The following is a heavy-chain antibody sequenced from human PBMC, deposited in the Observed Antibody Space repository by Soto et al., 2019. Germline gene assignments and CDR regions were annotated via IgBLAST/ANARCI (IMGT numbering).Heavy chain of an antibody. CDR3: AKRFTLFGEVKLSPDFAY. D-gene: IGHD3-3*01. Sequence: EVQLLESGGGLVQPEGSLRLSCAASGFTFSSHAMSWVRQAPGKGLEWVSAISYSGSNTYYTDSVKGRFTISRDNSKNTLYLKMNSLRVEDTAIYYCAKRFTLFGEVKLSPDFAYWGQGTLVTVSS. CDR1: GFTFSSHA. V-gene: IGHV3-23*01. CDR2: ISYSGSNT. J-gene: IGHJ4*02.